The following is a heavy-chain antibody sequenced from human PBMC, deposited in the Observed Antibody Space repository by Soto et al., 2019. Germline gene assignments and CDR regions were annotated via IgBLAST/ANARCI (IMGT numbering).Heavy chain of an antibody. CDR2: IYYSGST. D-gene: IGHD3-10*01. V-gene: IGHV4-31*03. CDR3: SCSRSCSYYSCSYYNPMDV. Sequence: SETLSLTCTVSGGSISSGGYYWSWIRQHPGKGLEWIGYIYYSGSTYYNPSLKSRVTISVDTSKNQFSLKLSSVTAADTDMYYCSCSRSCSYYSCSYYNPMDVWGQGTPVTVYS. J-gene: IGHJ6*03. CDR1: GGSISSGGYY.